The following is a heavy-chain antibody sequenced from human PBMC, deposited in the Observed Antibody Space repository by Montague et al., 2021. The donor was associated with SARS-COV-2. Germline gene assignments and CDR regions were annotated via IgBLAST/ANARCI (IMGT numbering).Heavy chain of an antibody. Sequence: PALVKPTQTLTLTCTFSGFSLSTSGMCVSWIRQPPGKALEWLARIDWDDDKYYSTPLKTRLTISKDTSKNQVVLTMTNMDPVDTATYYCARILVAAAGSPFDPGGQGTLVTGSS. J-gene: IGHJ5*02. D-gene: IGHD6-13*01. CDR2: IDWDDDK. CDR3: ARILVAAAGSPFDP. CDR1: GFSLSTSGMC. V-gene: IGHV2-70*11.